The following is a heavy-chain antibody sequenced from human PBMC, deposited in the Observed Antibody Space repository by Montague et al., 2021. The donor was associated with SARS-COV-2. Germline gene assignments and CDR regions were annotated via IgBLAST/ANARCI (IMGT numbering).Heavy chain of an antibody. V-gene: IGHV4-59*12. J-gene: IGHJ4*02. CDR2: ISDCWST. D-gene: IGHD4-11*01. CDR3: SRDYSASLPADY. CDR1: GGSISSFY. Sequence: SETLSLTCTVSGGSISSFYWCWFRQPPGKGLELIGYISDCWSTNYYPSLTSRVTMSVDTSKNQFSLKVNSVTAADTAVYYCSRDYSASLPADYWGQGTLVTVSS.